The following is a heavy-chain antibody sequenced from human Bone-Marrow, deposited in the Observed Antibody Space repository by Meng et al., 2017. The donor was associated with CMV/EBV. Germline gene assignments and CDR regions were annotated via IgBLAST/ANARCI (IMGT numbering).Heavy chain of an antibody. CDR3: ARHPLMGQLLLYPDGDFDY. Sequence: GGSLRLSCAASGLTFSSYEMNWVRQAPGKGLEWVSYISSSGSTIYYADSVKGRFTISRDNAKNSLYLQMNSLRAEDTAVYYCARHPLMGQLLLYPDGDFDYWGQGTLVTVSS. J-gene: IGHJ4*02. D-gene: IGHD2-2*02. V-gene: IGHV3-48*03. CDR2: ISSSGSTI. CDR1: GLTFSSYE.